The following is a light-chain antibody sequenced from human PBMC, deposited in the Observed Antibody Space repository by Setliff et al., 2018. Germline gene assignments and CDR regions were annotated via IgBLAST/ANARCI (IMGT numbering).Light chain of an antibody. CDR3: CSYAGSSTYV. J-gene: IGLJ1*01. Sequence: QSALTQPASVSGSPEQSITISCSGTSSDVGSYNVVSWYQQHPGKAPKLMIYEVTKRPSGVSNRFSGSKSGNTASLTISGLQSEDEADYYCCSYAGSSTYVFGTGTKVTVL. CDR2: EVT. CDR1: SSDVGSYNV. V-gene: IGLV2-23*02.